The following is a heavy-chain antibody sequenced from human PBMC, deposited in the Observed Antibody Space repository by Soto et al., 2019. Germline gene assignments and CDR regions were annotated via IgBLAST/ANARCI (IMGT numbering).Heavy chain of an antibody. CDR2: INPNSGGT. D-gene: IGHD1-26*01. CDR3: AKEEVGATMSFDY. Sequence: SVKVSCKASGYTFSGYHMHWVRQAPGQGLEWMGWINPNSGGTNYAQKCQGRVTMTRDTSISTAYMELSRLRSHDTAVYYCAKEEVGATMSFDYWRQGTLVTSPQ. V-gene: IGHV1-2*02. J-gene: IGHJ4*02. CDR1: GYTFSGYH.